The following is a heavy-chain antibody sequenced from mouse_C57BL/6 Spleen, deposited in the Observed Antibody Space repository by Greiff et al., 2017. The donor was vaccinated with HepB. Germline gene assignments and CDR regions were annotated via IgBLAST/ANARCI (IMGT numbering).Heavy chain of an antibody. V-gene: IGHV1-85*01. CDR1: GYTFTSYD. Sequence: QVQLKESGPELVKPGASVKLSCKASGYTFTSYDINWVKQRPGQGLEWIGWIYPRDGSTKYNEKFKGKATLTVDTSSSTAYMELHSLTSEDSAVYFCARGGIYYGNYGAWFGYWGQGTLVTVSA. J-gene: IGHJ3*01. D-gene: IGHD2-1*01. CDR2: IYPRDGST. CDR3: ARGGIYYGNYGAWFGY.